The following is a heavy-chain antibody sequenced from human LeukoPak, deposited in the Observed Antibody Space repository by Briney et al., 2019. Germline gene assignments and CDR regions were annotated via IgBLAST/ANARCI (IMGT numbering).Heavy chain of an antibody. CDR1: EYSFTSYW. CDR3: ARYAGDYGDYVGF. CDR2: IYPGDSDT. D-gene: IGHD4-17*01. V-gene: IGHV5-51*01. Sequence: GESLKISCKGSEYSFTSYWIGWVRQMPGKGLEWMGIIYPGDSDTKYSPSFQGQVTISADKSISTAYLQWSSLKASDTDMYYCARYAGDYGDYVGFWGQGTLVTVSS. J-gene: IGHJ4*02.